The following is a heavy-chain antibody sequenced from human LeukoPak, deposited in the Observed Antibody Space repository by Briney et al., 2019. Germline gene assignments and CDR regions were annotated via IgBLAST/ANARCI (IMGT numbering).Heavy chain of an antibody. CDR2: IYHSGTT. V-gene: IGHV4-38-2*02. Sequence: KPSETLSLTCTVSGYSITSGYYWGWIRQPPGKGLEWIGTIYHSGTTYYNPSLKSRVAISVDTSKNQFSLKLDSVTAADTAVYYCARSGPYYYHYMDVWGKGTTVTVSS. D-gene: IGHD3-10*01. CDR1: GYSITSGYY. CDR3: ARSGPYYYHYMDV. J-gene: IGHJ6*03.